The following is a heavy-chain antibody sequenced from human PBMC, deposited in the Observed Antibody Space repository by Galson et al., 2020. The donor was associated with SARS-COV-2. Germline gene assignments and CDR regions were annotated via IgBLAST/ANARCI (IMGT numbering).Heavy chain of an antibody. CDR1: GGSINNFF. CDR2: LFYSGSA. D-gene: IGHD1-1*01. Sequence: SETLSLTCTVSGGSINNFFWSWIRQSPGKGLEWIGYLFYSGSAIYNPSLQGRVTISGDTSKNQFSLKLSSVTAADTAVYYCARDSPRHYYYYYFMDVWGKGATVTVSS. J-gene: IGHJ6*03. CDR3: ARDSPRHYYYYYFMDV. V-gene: IGHV4-59*12.